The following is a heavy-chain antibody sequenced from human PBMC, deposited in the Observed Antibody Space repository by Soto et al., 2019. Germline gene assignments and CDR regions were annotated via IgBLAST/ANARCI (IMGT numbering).Heavy chain of an antibody. CDR2: ISSSGNSI. D-gene: IGHD2-15*01. CDR3: ARRRRGYCSGGSCKNWFDP. Sequence: GGSLRLSCAASGFTFSDYYMSWIRQAPGKGLEWVSYISSSGNSIYYADSVKGRFTISRDNAKNSLYLQMNSLRAEDTAVYYCARRRRGYCSGGSCKNWFDPWGQGTLVTVSS. CDR1: GFTFSDYY. J-gene: IGHJ5*02. V-gene: IGHV3-11*01.